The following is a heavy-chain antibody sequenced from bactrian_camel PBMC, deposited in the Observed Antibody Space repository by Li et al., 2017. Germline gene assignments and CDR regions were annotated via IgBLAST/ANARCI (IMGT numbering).Heavy chain of an antibody. CDR2: ISPGGSVT. J-gene: IGHJ4*01. D-gene: IGHD2*01. Sequence: HVQLVESGGGVVQPEGSLTLSCAASGVTGGRHCMAWFRQVPGKEREAVAAISPGGSVTNYADSVKGRFTISRDNAKNTLFLQLNSLKTEDTAIYYCAKGRLYSGSVSTPPGQGTQVTVS. CDR1: GVTGGRHC. V-gene: IGHV3S1*01.